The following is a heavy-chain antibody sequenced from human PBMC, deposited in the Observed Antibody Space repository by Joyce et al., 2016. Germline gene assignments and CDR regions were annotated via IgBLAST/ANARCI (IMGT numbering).Heavy chain of an antibody. V-gene: IGHV3-30*01. D-gene: IGHD3-22*01. J-gene: IGHJ4*02. CDR1: RYTFTKYA. Sequence: QVQLVESGGGVVQPGRCLRLSCEASRYTFTKYAMHWVRQAPGRGLEWVAVTSYDGHNNFYADSVRGRFTISRDNSENTMHLQMNSLRPDDTAVYYCVRDYDTSGYSGGFDYWGQGTLVTVSS. CDR3: VRDYDTSGYSGGFDY. CDR2: TSYDGHNN.